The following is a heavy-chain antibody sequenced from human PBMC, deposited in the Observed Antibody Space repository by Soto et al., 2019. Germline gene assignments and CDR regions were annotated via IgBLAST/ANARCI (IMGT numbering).Heavy chain of an antibody. J-gene: IGHJ4*02. Sequence: GGSLRLSCAASGFTFSSYAMHWVRQAPGKGLEWVAVISYDGSNKYYADSVKGRFTISRDNSKNTLYLQMNSLRAEDTALYYCARESHTRPGVYYFDYWGQGTLVTVSS. CDR1: GFTFSSYA. D-gene: IGHD2-2*02. CDR2: ISYDGSNK. V-gene: IGHV3-30-3*01. CDR3: ARESHTRPGVYYFDY.